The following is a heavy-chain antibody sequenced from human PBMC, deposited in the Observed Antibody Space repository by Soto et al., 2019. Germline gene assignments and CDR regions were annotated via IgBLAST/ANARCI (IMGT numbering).Heavy chain of an antibody. CDR3: ARHSRSSNPFDY. V-gene: IGHV3-23*01. CDR2: ISGSGGST. CDR1: GFTFSSYA. D-gene: IGHD6-6*01. Sequence: GGSLRLSCAASGFTFSSYAMSWVRQAPGKGLEWVSAISGSGGSTYYADSVKGRFTISRDNSKNSLYLQVNSLRDEDTAVYYCARHSRSSNPFDYWGQGTLVTVSS. J-gene: IGHJ4*02.